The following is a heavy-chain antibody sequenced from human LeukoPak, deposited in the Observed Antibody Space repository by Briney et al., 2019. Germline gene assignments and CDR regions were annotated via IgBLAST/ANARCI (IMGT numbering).Heavy chain of an antibody. CDR3: ARGRSGYYYTNAFDI. CDR1: GYTFTGYY. D-gene: IGHD3-22*01. Sequence: ASVKVSCKASGYTFTGYYMHWVRQAPGQGLEWMGWINPNSGGTNYAQKFQGRVTMTRDTSISTAYMELSRLRSDDTAVYYCARGRSGYYYTNAFDIWGQGTLVTVSS. J-gene: IGHJ4*02. V-gene: IGHV1-2*02. CDR2: INPNSGGT.